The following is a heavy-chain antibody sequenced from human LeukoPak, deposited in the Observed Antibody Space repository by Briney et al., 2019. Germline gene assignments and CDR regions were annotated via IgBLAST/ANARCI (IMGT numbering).Heavy chain of an antibody. CDR3: TTSPESGANVFEI. Sequence: PGGSLRLSCAASGFSFSDHYIDWVRRAPGKGLEWVGRMRNRANSYTTESAASVKGRFTLSRDDSRKLVFLQMNSLKMEDTAFYYCTTSPESGANVFEIWGQGTPVTVSS. CDR1: GFSFSDHY. CDR2: MRNRANSYTT. J-gene: IGHJ3*02. V-gene: IGHV3-72*01. D-gene: IGHD1-14*01.